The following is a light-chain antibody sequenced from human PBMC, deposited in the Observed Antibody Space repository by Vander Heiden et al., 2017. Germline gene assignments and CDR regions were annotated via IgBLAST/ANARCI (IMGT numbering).Light chain of an antibody. CDR2: DVN. Sequence: QSVLTQPASVSGSPGQSITISCTGTSSDVGGYNYVSWYQQHPGTAPKLLIYDVNNRPSGVSNRFSGSKSGNTASLTISGLQAEDEADYYCSSYTSSSTHYVFGTGTKVTVL. V-gene: IGLV2-14*03. J-gene: IGLJ1*01. CDR1: SSDVGGYNY. CDR3: SSYTSSSTHYV.